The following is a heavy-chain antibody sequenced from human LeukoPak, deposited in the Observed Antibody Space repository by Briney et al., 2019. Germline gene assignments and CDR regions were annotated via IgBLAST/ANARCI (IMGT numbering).Heavy chain of an antibody. J-gene: IGHJ4*02. D-gene: IGHD2-15*01. CDR3: ARASYCSGGSCYYLFDY. CDR2: IYTSGST. CDR1: GGSISGYY. V-gene: IGHV4-4*07. Sequence: PSETLSLTCTVSGGSISGYYWSWIRQPAGKGLEWIGRIYTSGSTNYNPSLKSQVTMSVDTSKNQFSLKLSSVTAADTAVYYCARASYCSGGSCYYLFDYWGQGTLVTVSS.